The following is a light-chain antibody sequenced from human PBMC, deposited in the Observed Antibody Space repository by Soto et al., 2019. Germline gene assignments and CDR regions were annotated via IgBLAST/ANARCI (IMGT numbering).Light chain of an antibody. CDR2: KAS. CDR1: QTISSW. CDR3: QHYNSLPLT. J-gene: IGKJ4*01. Sequence: DIQMTQSPSTLSGSVGDRVTITCRASQTISSWLAWYQQKPGKAPKLLIYKASTLKSGVPSRFSGSGSGTEFTLTISSLQPDDFATYYCQHYNSLPLTFGGGTKVDIK. V-gene: IGKV1-5*03.